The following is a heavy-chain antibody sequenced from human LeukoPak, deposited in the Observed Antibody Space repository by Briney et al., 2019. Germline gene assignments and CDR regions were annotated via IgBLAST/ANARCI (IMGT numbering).Heavy chain of an antibody. CDR2: INHSGST. V-gene: IGHV4-34*01. J-gene: IGHJ5*02. Sequence: SETLSLTCAVYGGSFSGYYWSWIRQPPGKGLEWIGEINHSGSTNYNPSLKSRVTISVDTSKNQFSLKLSPVTAADTAVYYCASLYGVPTINWFDPWGQGTLVTVSS. CDR3: ASLYGVPTINWFDP. CDR1: GGSFSGYY. D-gene: IGHD4-17*01.